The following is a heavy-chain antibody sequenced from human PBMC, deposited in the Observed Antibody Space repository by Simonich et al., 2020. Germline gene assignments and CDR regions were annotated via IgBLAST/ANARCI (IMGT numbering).Heavy chain of an antibody. CDR3: ARGGYSGSYNWFDP. CDR1: GFTFSSYD. CDR2: IVTAGDT. J-gene: IGHJ5*02. V-gene: IGHV3-13*01. D-gene: IGHD1-26*01. Sequence: EVQLVESGGGLVQPGGSLRLSCAASGFTFSSYDMHWVRQAQGKGRGRVLAIVTAGDTYDPSSVKGRFTSSRENAKNSLYLQMNSLRAGDTAVDYCARGGYSGSYNWFDPWGQGTLVTVSS.